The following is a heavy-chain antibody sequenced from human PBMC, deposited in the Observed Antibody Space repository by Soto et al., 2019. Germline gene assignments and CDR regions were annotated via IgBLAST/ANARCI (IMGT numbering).Heavy chain of an antibody. CDR1: GGTFSTNV. CDR2: IIPIFGTA. Sequence: SVKVSCKASGGTFSTNVITWVRQAPGQGLEWMGGIIPIFGTANYAQKFQGRVTITADESTSTAYMELSSLRSEDTAVYYCARGSGSSASGGFDFWGQGTMVTVSS. V-gene: IGHV1-69*13. D-gene: IGHD1-26*01. J-gene: IGHJ3*01. CDR3: ARGSGSSASGGFDF.